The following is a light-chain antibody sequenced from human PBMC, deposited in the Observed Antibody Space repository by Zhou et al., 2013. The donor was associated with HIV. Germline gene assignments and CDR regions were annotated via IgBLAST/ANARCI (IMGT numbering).Light chain of an antibody. CDR2: EAS. Sequence: IQMTQSPSSLSASVGDRVTITCRASQGIRNDLGWYQQKPGKAPKLLIYEASRLESGVPSRVSGSGSGTEFTLTISSLQPDDFATYYCQQSYSTPFTFGPGTKVEIK. V-gene: IGKV1-6*01. CDR1: QGIRND. CDR3: QQSYSTPFT. J-gene: IGKJ3*01.